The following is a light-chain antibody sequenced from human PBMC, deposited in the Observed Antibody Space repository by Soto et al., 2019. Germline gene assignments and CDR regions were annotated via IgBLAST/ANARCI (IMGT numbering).Light chain of an antibody. CDR1: GSNIGSNY. V-gene: IGLV1-47*01. J-gene: IGLJ2*01. CDR2: RNN. CDR3: AARDDSLSSVV. Sequence: QSVLTQPPSASGTPGQRVTISCSGSGSNIGSNYVYWYQQLPGTAPKLLIYRNNQRPSGVPDRFSGSKSGTSASLAISGLRSEDEADYCAARDDSLSSVVFGGGTQLTVL.